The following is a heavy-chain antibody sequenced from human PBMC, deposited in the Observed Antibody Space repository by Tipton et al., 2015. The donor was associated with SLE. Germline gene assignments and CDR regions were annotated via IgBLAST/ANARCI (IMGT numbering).Heavy chain of an antibody. Sequence: SLRLSCAASGFTFDYYAMHWVRQAPGKGLEWVAGISWNGATIGYADSVKGRFTISRDDAKNSVYLQMSSLRAEDTAVYYCVRATTGTRMDVWGQGTTVTVSS. CDR1: GFTFDYYA. D-gene: IGHD1-1*01. J-gene: IGHJ6*02. CDR3: VRATTGTRMDV. CDR2: ISWNGATI. V-gene: IGHV3-9*01.